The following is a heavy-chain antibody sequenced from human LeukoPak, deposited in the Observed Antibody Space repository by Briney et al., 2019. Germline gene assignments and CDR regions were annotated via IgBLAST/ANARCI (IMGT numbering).Heavy chain of an antibody. CDR2: IIPIFGTA. CDR3: ARSASLVVVPAALDY. D-gene: IGHD2-2*01. V-gene: IGHV1-69*13. Sequence: AASVTVSCTASGGTFSSYAISWARQAPGQGLEWMGGIIPIFGTANYAQKFQGRVTITADESTSTAYMELSSLRSEDTAVYYCARSASLVVVPAALDYWGQGTLVTVSS. CDR1: GGTFSSYA. J-gene: IGHJ4*02.